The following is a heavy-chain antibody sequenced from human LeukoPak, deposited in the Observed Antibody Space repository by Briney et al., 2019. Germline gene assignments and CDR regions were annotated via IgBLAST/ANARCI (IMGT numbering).Heavy chain of an antibody. V-gene: IGHV4-4*07. CDR3: ARGLYGSGSDY. Sequence: SETLSLTCTVSGGSISSYYWSWIRQPAGKGLEWIGRIYTSGSTNYNPSLKSRVTISVDMSKNRFSLKLSSVTAADTAVYYCARGLYGSGSDYWGQGTLVTVSS. CDR1: GGSISSYY. CDR2: IYTSGST. J-gene: IGHJ4*02. D-gene: IGHD3-10*01.